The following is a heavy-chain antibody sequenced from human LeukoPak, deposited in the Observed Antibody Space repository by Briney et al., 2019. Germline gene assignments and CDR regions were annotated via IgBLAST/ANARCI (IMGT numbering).Heavy chain of an antibody. CDR1: GFTFSSYS. D-gene: IGHD3-22*01. CDR3: AKGPYYYDSSAYHYGAFDI. CDR2: ISSSSSYI. Sequence: SGGSLRLSCAASGFTFSSYSMNWVRQAPGKGLEWVSSISSSSSYIYYADSVKGRFTISRDNSKNTLYLQMNSLRAEDTAVYYCAKGPYYYDSSAYHYGAFDIWGQGTMVTVSS. V-gene: IGHV3-21*04. J-gene: IGHJ3*02.